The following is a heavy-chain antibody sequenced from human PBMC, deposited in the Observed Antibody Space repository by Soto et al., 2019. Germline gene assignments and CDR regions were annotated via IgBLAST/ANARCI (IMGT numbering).Heavy chain of an antibody. Sequence: QVQLVQSGAEVKKPGSSVKVSCKASGGTFSSYSINWVRQAPGQGLEWMGRITPILGIANYAQKFQGRVTINADDSTSTAYMELSSLRSEDTAVYYCAREPYGDYSGYWGQGALVSVSS. CDR3: AREPYGDYSGY. D-gene: IGHD4-17*01. CDR2: ITPILGIA. CDR1: GGTFSSYS. J-gene: IGHJ4*02. V-gene: IGHV1-69*08.